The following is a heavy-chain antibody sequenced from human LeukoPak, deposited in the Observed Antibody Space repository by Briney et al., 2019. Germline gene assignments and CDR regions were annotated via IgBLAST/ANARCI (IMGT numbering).Heavy chain of an antibody. J-gene: IGHJ5*02. CDR2: VSRSGGAT. Sequence: GGSLRLSCAASGFSFTSHAMSWVRQAQGKGLEWVSAVSRSGGATYYADSVKGRFTISRDNSKSTVYLEMNSLRAEDTAVYFCVKDRYGSSAPWGQGTLVTVSS. CDR3: VKDRYGSSAP. CDR1: GFSFTSHA. V-gene: IGHV3-23*01. D-gene: IGHD3-10*01.